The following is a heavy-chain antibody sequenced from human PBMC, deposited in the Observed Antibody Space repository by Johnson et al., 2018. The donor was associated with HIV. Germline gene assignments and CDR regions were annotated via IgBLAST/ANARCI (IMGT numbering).Heavy chain of an antibody. D-gene: IGHD4-23*01. CDR1: GFTFSRYG. CDR3: AKSTGKDNGGNSGGIDF. J-gene: IGHJ3*01. V-gene: IGHV3-33*03. CDR2: IWYDGSNK. Sequence: QVQLVESGGGVVQVGRSLRLSCEASGFTFSRYGMHWVRQAPGKGLEWVAVIWYDGSNKNYTESVKGRFSISRDNSKNTLYLQMNSLRAEDTATYYCAKSTGKDNGGNSGGIDFWGQGTRVTVSS.